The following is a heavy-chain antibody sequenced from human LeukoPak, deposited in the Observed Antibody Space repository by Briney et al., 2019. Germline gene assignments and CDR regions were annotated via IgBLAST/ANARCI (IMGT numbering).Heavy chain of an antibody. Sequence: SETLSLTCTVSGGSISSGSYYWSWIRQPAGKGLEWIGRIYTSGSTNYNPSLESRVTISVDTSKNQFSLKLSSVTAADTAVYYCARLVARYYDILTGYSEQDYWGQGTLVTVSS. CDR3: ARLVARYYDILTGYSEQDY. J-gene: IGHJ4*02. CDR1: GGSISSGSYY. CDR2: IYTSGST. V-gene: IGHV4-61*02. D-gene: IGHD3-9*01.